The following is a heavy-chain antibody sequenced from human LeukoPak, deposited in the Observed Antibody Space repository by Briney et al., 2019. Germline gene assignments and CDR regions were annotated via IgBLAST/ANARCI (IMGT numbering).Heavy chain of an antibody. V-gene: IGHV3-20*04. CDR1: GFTFDDYG. CDR2: INWNGGST. J-gene: IGHJ4*02. D-gene: IGHD3-22*01. CDR3: ARAATYHYGTTGFQEIGPFDY. Sequence: GGPLRLSCAASGFTFDDYGMSWVRQAPGKGLEWVSGINWNGGSTGYADSVKGRFTISRDNAQNSLYLQMNSLRAEDTVLYYCARAATYHYGTTGFQEIGPFDYWGQGTLVTVSS.